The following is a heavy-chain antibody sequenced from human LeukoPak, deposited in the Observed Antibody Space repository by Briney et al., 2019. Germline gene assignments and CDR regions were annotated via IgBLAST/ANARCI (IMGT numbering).Heavy chain of an antibody. Sequence: SETLSLTCTVSGGSIISYYWSWIRQPPGKGVEWIGHIYYSGSTNYNPSLKSRVTISVDTSKNQFSLKLSSVTAADTAVYYCARVDGSQGPYYFDYWGQGTLVTVSS. D-gene: IGHD2-15*01. CDR2: IYYSGST. CDR1: GGSIISYY. CDR3: ARVDGSQGPYYFDY. V-gene: IGHV4-59*01. J-gene: IGHJ4*02.